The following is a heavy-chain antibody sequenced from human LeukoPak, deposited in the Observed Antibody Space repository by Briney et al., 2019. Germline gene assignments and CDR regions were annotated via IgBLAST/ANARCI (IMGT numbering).Heavy chain of an antibody. CDR1: GGSISSYY. CDR3: ARHVGYGNNWFDP. J-gene: IGHJ5*02. Sequence: SETLSLTCTVSGGSISSYYWSWIRQPPGKGLEWIGYIYYSGSTNYNPSLKSRVTISVDTSKNQFSLKLRSVTAADTAVYYCARHVGYGNNWFDPWGHGTLVTVSS. CDR2: IYYSGST. D-gene: IGHD5-18*01. V-gene: IGHV4-59*08.